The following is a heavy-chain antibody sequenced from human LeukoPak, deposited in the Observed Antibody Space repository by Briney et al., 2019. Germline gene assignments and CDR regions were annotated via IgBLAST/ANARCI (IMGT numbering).Heavy chain of an antibody. CDR2: IYYSGST. CDR3: AKSIPDAFDI. V-gene: IGHV4-59*01. CDR1: GGSISSYY. D-gene: IGHD2-2*02. Sequence: SETLSLTCTVSGGSISSYYWSWIRQPPGQGLEWIGYIYYSGSTNYNPSLKSRVTISVDTSKNQFSPKLSSVTAADTAVYYCAKSIPDAFDIWGQGTKVTVSS. J-gene: IGHJ3*02.